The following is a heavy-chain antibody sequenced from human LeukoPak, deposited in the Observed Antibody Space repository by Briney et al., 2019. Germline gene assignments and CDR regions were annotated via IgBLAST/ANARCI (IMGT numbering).Heavy chain of an antibody. V-gene: IGHV4-4*07. CDR2: IYTSGST. CDR1: GGSISSYY. CDR3: ARDRLTPTVIDY. D-gene: IGHD4-17*01. J-gene: IGHJ4*02. Sequence: SETLSLTCTLSGGSISSYYWSWIRQPAGKGLEWIGRIYTSGSTNYNPSLKSRVTMSVDTSKNQFSLKLSSVTAADTAVYYCARDRLTPTVIDYWGQGTLVTVSS.